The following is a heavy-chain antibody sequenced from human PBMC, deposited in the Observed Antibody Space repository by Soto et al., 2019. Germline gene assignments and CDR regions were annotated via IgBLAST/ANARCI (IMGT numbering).Heavy chain of an antibody. CDR3: ARDRGSYALDS. CDR1: GYTFTSYG. V-gene: IGHV1-18*01. CDR2: ISAYNGNT. J-gene: IGHJ4*02. Sequence: QVQLVQSGAEVKKPGASVKVSCKASGYTFTSYGIIWVRQAPGQGLEWMGWISAYNGNTHYAQKLQGRVTMTTDTSTSTAYVELRSLRSDDTAVYYCARDRGSYALDSWGQGTLVTVSS. D-gene: IGHD1-26*01.